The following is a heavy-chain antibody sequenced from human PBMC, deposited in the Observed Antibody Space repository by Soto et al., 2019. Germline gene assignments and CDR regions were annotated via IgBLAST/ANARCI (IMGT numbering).Heavy chain of an antibody. D-gene: IGHD4-17*01. CDR2: IIPIFGTA. Sequence: SVKVSCKASGGTFSSYAISWVLQSPVQGLEWMGGIIPIFGTANYAQKFQGRVTITADKSTSTAYMELSSLRSEDTAVYYCARDRGENGDPPYYFDYWGQGTLVTVSS. J-gene: IGHJ4*02. V-gene: IGHV1-69*06. CDR1: GGTFSSYA. CDR3: ARDRGENGDPPYYFDY.